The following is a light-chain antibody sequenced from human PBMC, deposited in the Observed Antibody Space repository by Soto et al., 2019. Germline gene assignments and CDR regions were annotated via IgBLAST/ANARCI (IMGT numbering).Light chain of an antibody. CDR3: QQRPNWPLT. CDR1: QSISSH. J-gene: IGKJ4*01. V-gene: IGKV3-11*01. Sequence: EIVLTQSPATLSLSPGERATLSCRSSQSISSHLAWYQQKPGQAPRLLMYDVSNTTTGFPARCSGSGPGTDFTITISSLEAEDFAVYDCQQRPNWPLTFGGGTKVEIK. CDR2: DVS.